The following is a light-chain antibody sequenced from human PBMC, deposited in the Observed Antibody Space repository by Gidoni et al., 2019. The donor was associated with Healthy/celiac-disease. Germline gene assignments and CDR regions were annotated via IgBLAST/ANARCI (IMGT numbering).Light chain of an antibody. CDR1: QTVNTW. Sequence: DIQMTQSPSTLSASVGDRVTITCRANQTVNTWLAWYQQKPGKAPNLLIYRASSLKSGVPSRFSSSGSETEFTLTISSLQPDDLATYYCQQYNIFPWSFGQGTRFEIK. CDR2: RAS. CDR3: QQYNIFPWS. J-gene: IGKJ1*01. V-gene: IGKV1-5*03.